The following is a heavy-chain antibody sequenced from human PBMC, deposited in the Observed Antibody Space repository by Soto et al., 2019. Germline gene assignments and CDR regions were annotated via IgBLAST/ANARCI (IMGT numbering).Heavy chain of an antibody. CDR1: TDSNNFSNSY. CDR2: SSYNGGT. Sequence: SETLSLTRTVFTDSNNFSNSYWGWIRQPPGEGLQWIGSSSYNGGTFFNPSLKGRVDISIDASKRQSSLQVTSVTAADSAVYYCARHRIEVVWRGFDYWGQGGPVT. D-gene: IGHD1-1*01. CDR3: ARHRIEVVWRGFDY. V-gene: IGHV4-39*01. J-gene: IGHJ4*02.